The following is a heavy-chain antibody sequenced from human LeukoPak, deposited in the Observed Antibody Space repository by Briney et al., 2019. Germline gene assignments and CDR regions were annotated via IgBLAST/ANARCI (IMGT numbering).Heavy chain of an antibody. CDR1: GFTFSSYA. CDR3: AKDGGYCSSTSCYFLVD. CDR2: ISGSGGST. Sequence: PGGSLRLSCAASGFTFSSYAMSWVRQAPGKGLEWVSAISGSGGSTYYADSVKGRFTISRDNSKNTLYLQMNSLRAEDTAVYYCAKDGGYCSSTSCYFLVDWGQGTLVTVSS. D-gene: IGHD2-2*01. V-gene: IGHV3-23*01. J-gene: IGHJ4*02.